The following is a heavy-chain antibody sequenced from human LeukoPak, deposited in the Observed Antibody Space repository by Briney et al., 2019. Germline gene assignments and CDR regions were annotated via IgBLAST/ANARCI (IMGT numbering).Heavy chain of an antibody. Sequence: ASLKVSSKASGYTFTSYGISWVRQAPGQGLEWMGWTSAHNDDTNYAETLQGRLTMTTDISTSTAYIELTSLRSDDTAVYYCARGWDSRNDYFDPWGQGTLVIVSS. CDR3: ARGWDSRNDYFDP. J-gene: IGHJ4*02. V-gene: IGHV1-18*01. CDR1: GYTFTSYG. CDR2: TSAHNDDT. D-gene: IGHD1-1*01.